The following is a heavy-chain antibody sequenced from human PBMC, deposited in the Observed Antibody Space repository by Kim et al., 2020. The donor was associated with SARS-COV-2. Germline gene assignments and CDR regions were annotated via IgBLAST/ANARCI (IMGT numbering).Heavy chain of an antibody. V-gene: IGHV3-33*01. Sequence: GGSLRLSCAASGFTFSSFGMHWVRQAPGKGLEWVALMWYDGINNYFADSVKGRFTISRDNTMNTVYLQMNNLRAEDTAVYYCARVVGGYYPDAFDIWGQG. CDR3: ARVVGGYYPDAFDI. CDR1: GFTFSSFG. CDR2: MWYDGINN. J-gene: IGHJ3*02. D-gene: IGHD3-3*01.